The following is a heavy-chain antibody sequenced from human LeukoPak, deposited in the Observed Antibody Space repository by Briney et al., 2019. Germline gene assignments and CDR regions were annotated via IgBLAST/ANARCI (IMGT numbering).Heavy chain of an antibody. V-gene: IGHV4-31*03. CDR1: GGSISSGGYY. Sequence: SETLSLTCTVSGGSISSGGYYWSWIRQHPGKGLEWIGYIYYSGSTYYNPSLKSRVTISVDTSKNQFSLKLSSVTAADTAVYYCAREKSSGWYVFDYWGQGTLVTVSS. J-gene: IGHJ4*02. D-gene: IGHD6-19*01. CDR2: IYYSGST. CDR3: AREKSSGWYVFDY.